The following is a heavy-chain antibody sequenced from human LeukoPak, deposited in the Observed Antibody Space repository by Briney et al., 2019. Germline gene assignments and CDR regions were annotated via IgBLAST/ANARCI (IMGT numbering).Heavy chain of an antibody. CDR2: ISSSSSYI. V-gene: IGHV3-21*01. CDR1: GFTFSSYS. D-gene: IGHD6-13*01. Sequence: GGSLRLSCAASGFTFSSYSMNWVRQAPGKGLEWVSSISSSSSYIYYADSVKGRFTISRDNAKNSLYLQMNSLRAEDTAVYYCARDWSGSYDYYFDYWGQGTLVTVSS. J-gene: IGHJ4*02. CDR3: ARDWSGSYDYYFDY.